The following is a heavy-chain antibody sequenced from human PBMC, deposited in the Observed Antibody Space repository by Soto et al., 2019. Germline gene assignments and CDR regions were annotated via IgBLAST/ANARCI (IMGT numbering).Heavy chain of an antibody. CDR3: ARHPYSSSWPQGYGMDV. CDR1: GYSFTRYW. Sequence: EVQLVQSGAEVKKPGESLRISCKGSGYSFTRYWISWVRQMPGKGLEWMGRIDPSDSYTNYSPSFQGHVTISADKSISTAYLQWSSLKASDTAMYYCARHPYSSSWPQGYGMDVWGQGTTVTVSS. V-gene: IGHV5-10-1*03. CDR2: IDPSDSYT. D-gene: IGHD6-13*01. J-gene: IGHJ6*02.